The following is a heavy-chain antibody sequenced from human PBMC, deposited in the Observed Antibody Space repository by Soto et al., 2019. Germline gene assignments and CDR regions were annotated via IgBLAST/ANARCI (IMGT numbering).Heavy chain of an antibody. V-gene: IGHV6-1*01. J-gene: IGHJ6*01. D-gene: IGHD6-13*01. Sequence: PSQTLSLTCAISGYSVSSNSAAWNCIRQSPSRGLQWLGRTYYRSKWYNGYAVSVKSRITINPDTSKNQFSLQLNSVTPEDTAVYYCARDRIAAAGTVFDYYYGMDVWGQGTTVTVSS. CDR3: ARDRIAAAGTVFDYYYGMDV. CDR1: GYSVSSNSAA. CDR2: TYYRSKWYN.